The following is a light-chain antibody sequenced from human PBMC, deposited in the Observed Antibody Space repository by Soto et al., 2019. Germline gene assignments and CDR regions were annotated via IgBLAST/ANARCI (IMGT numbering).Light chain of an antibody. CDR3: MQAIQTPWT. CDR2: LGS. CDR1: QSLLHSNGYNY. Sequence: DIVMTQSPLSLPVTPGEPASISCRSSQSLLHSNGYNYLDWYLQKPGQSPQLLIYLGSNRASGVPDRFSGSGSGTDCTLKISRVEAEDVGVYYCMQAIQTPWTFGQGTKLEIK. J-gene: IGKJ2*02. V-gene: IGKV2-28*01.